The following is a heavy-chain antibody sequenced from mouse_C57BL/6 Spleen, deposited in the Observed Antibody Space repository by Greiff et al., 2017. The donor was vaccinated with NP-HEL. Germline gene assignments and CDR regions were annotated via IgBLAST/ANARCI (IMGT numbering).Heavy chain of an antibody. D-gene: IGHD2-3*01. CDR3: APFYGGYRDWYFDV. Sequence: QVQLQQPGAELVKPGASVKLSCKASGYTFTSYWMHWVKQRPGQGLEWIGMIHPNSGSTNYNEKFQSKATLTVDKSSSTAYMQLSSLTSEDSAVYYCAPFYGGYRDWYFDVWGTGTTVTVSS. V-gene: IGHV1-64*01. J-gene: IGHJ1*03. CDR1: GYTFTSYW. CDR2: IHPNSGST.